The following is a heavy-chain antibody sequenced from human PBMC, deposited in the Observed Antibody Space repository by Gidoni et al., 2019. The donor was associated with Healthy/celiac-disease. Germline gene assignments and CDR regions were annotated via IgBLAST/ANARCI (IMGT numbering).Heavy chain of an antibody. Sequence: QVQLQESGPGLVKPSETLSLTCTVSGGSVSSGSYYWSWIRQPPGKGLEWIGYIYYSGSTNYNPSLKSRVTISVDTSKNQFSLKLSSVTAADTAVYYCARDGIVVVAATLGYYYGMDVWGQGTTVTVSS. V-gene: IGHV4-61*01. CDR1: GGSVSSGSYY. J-gene: IGHJ6*02. CDR2: IYYSGST. CDR3: ARDGIVVVAATLGYYYGMDV. D-gene: IGHD2-15*01.